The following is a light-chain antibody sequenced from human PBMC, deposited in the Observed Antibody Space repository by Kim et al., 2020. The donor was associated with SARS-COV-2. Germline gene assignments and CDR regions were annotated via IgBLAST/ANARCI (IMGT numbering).Light chain of an antibody. CDR1: SSNIGARHF. J-gene: IGLJ1*01. CDR3: QSYDSSLAIYV. CDR2: DGT. Sequence: QSVLTQPPSVSGARGQTVTFSCTGTSSNIGARHFVHWYQRLPGTAPKVVIYDGTNRPSGVPDRFTASTSGTSASLTITGLQAEDEGDYYCQSYDSSLAIYVFGSGTKVTVL. V-gene: IGLV1-40*01.